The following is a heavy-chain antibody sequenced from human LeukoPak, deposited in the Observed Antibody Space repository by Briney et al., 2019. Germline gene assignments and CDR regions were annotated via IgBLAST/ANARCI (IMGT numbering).Heavy chain of an antibody. CDR2: VYYSGRT. Sequence: TSETLSLTCAVYGGSFSSYYWSWLRQPPGKGLEWIGHVYYSGRTTYNPSLRSRLTISVDTSTSQLSLKLSSVTAADTAVYYCARHKPTGSYPLEVWGQGTLVTVSS. V-gene: IGHV4-59*08. D-gene: IGHD3-10*01. CDR1: GGSFSSYY. J-gene: IGHJ4*02. CDR3: ARHKPTGSYPLEV.